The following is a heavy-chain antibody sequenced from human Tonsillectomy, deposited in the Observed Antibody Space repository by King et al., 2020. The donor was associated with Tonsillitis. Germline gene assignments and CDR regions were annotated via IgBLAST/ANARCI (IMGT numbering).Heavy chain of an antibody. D-gene: IGHD2-15*01. Sequence: VQLVESGGGLVKPGGSLRLSCAASGFTFSGFSMNWVRKAPGKGLEWVSSISSSSSYIYYADSVKGRFTISRDNAKNSLYLQMNSLRAEDTAVYYCARMWWELPDFDYWGQGTLVTVSS. CDR1: GFTFSGFS. CDR2: ISSSSSYI. CDR3: ARMWWELPDFDY. V-gene: IGHV3-21*01. J-gene: IGHJ4*02.